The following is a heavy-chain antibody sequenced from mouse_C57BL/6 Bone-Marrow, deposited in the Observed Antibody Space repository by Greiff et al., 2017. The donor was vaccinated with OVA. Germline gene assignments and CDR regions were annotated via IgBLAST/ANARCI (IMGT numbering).Heavy chain of an antibody. D-gene: IGHD2-3*01. CDR2: FTMYSDAT. Sequence: LVESGAELVRPGSSVKLSCKDSYFAFMASAMHWVKQRPGHGLEWIGSFTMYSDATEYSENFKGKATLTANTSSSTAYMELSSLTSEDSAVYYCARGDGYFLYAMDYWGQGTSVTVSS. J-gene: IGHJ4*01. CDR1: YFAFMASA. V-gene: IGHV1-49*01. CDR3: ARGDGYFLYAMDY.